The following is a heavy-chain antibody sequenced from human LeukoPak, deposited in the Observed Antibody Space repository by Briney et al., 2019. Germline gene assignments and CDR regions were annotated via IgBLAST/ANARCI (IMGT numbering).Heavy chain of an antibody. D-gene: IGHD3-10*01. J-gene: IGHJ6*04. V-gene: IGHV3-23*01. Sequence: GGSLRLSCAASGFTFSSYAMSWVRQAPGKGLEWVSAISGSGGSTYYADSVKGRFTISRDNSKNTLYLQMNSLRAEDTAVYYCAKAGRNRWYGSGSYYDYYGMDVWGKGTTVTVSS. CDR1: GFTFSSYA. CDR3: AKAGRNRWYGSGSYYDYYGMDV. CDR2: ISGSGGST.